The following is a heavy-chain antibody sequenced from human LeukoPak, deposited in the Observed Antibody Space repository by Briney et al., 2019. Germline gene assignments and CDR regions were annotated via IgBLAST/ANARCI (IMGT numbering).Heavy chain of an antibody. CDR1: GFTFSSST. D-gene: IGHD3-22*01. V-gene: IGHV3-21*01. CDR3: ATGYYDY. Sequence: KPGGSLRLSCAVSGFTFSSSTMNWVRQAPGKGLEWVSSITSSSKYINYADSVKGRFTISRDNAKNSLSLQMNSLRAEDTAVYYCATGYYDYWGQGSLVTVSS. CDR2: ITSSSKYI. J-gene: IGHJ4*02.